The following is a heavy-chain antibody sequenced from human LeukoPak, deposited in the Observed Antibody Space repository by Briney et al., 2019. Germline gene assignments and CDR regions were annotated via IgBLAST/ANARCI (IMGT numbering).Heavy chain of an antibody. CDR3: ARVTHAFDI. CDR1: GGSFSGYY. CDR2: INHSGST. Sequence: SETLSLTCAVYGGSFSGYYWSWIRQPPGKGLEWIGDINHSGSTNYNPSLKSRVTISVDTSKNQFSLKLSSVTAADTAVYYCARVTHAFDIWGQGTMVTVSS. J-gene: IGHJ3*02. D-gene: IGHD4-23*01. V-gene: IGHV4-34*01.